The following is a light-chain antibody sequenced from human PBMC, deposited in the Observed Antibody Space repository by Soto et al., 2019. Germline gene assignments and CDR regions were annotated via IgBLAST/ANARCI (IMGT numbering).Light chain of an antibody. CDR3: HQYDNLVT. J-gene: IGKJ4*01. CDR2: DTS. CDR1: QYIRKY. Sequence: DIQMTQSPSSLSASVGDRVTITCQASQYIRKYLNWYQQKPGKAPNLLIYDTSNLETGVPSRFSGSGSGADFTFTSSSLQPEDSATYYCHQYDNLVTVGGAIKVEFK. V-gene: IGKV1-33*01.